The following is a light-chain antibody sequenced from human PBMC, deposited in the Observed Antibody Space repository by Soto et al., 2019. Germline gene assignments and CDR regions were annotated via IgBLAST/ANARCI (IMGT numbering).Light chain of an antibody. Sequence: DIQMTQSPSSLSASVGDRVTITCQASQDISNYLNWYQQKPGKAPKILIYDASNLGTGVPSRFSGSGSGTDFTFTISSLQPEDIATYYCQHHGNLPFTFGPGTKVDIK. V-gene: IGKV1-33*01. J-gene: IGKJ3*01. CDR1: QDISNY. CDR3: QHHGNLPFT. CDR2: DAS.